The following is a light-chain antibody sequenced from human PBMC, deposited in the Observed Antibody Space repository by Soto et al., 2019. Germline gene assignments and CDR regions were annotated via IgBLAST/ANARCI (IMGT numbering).Light chain of an antibody. CDR2: KVD. CDR3: SSYTTVPSPQWV. V-gene: IGLV2-14*01. CDR1: SSDLGGLNY. Sequence: QSVLTQPASVSGSPGQSSTIPCSGRSSDLGGLNYVSWYQQHPGKVPKLIIYKVDNRPSGISDRFSASKSGNTASLTISGLHAEDEAHYYCSSYTTVPSPQWVFAGGTRSPS. J-gene: IGLJ3*02.